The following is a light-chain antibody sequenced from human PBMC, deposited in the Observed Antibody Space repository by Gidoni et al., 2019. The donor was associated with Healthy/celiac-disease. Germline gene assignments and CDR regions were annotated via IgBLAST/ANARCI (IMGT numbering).Light chain of an antibody. CDR1: QSISSY. V-gene: IGKV1-39*01. CDR3: QQSYSTPIT. Sequence: DIQITQSPSSLSASVGDRVTIPCRASQSISSYLNWYQQKPGKAPKLLIYAASSLQSGVPSRFSGSGSGTDFTLTISSLQPEDFATYYCQQSYSTPITVGQXTRLEIK. J-gene: IGKJ5*01. CDR2: AAS.